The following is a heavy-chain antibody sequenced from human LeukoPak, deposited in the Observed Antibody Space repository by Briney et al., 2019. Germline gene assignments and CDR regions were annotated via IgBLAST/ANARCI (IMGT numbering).Heavy chain of an antibody. D-gene: IGHD3-3*01. CDR1: GFTVSSNY. J-gene: IGHJ4*02. CDR2: IYSGGST. V-gene: IGHV3-66*01. Sequence: GGSLRLSCAASGFTVSSNYMSWVRQAPGKGLEWVSVIYSGGSTYYADSVKGRFTISRDNSKNTLYLQMNSLRAEDTAVYYCARGARFLEWSWWGQGTLVTVSS. CDR3: ARGARFLEWSW.